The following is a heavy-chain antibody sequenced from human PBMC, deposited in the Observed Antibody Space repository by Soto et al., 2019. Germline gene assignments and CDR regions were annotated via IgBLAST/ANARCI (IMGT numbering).Heavy chain of an antibody. V-gene: IGHV3-33*01. CDR3: ARGVRDGSGAYHFDY. CDR2: IWYDGSNK. CDR1: GFTFSSYG. Sequence: QVQLVESGGGVVQPGRSLRLSCAASGFTFSSYGMHWVRQAPGKGLESVAVIWYDGSNKYYADSVKGRFTISRDNSKNTLYLQMNSLRAEDTAVYYCARGVRDGSGAYHFDYWGQGTLVTVSS. D-gene: IGHD3-10*01. J-gene: IGHJ4*02.